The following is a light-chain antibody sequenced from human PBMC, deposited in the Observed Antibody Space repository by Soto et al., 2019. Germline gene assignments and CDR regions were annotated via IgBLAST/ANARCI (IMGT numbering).Light chain of an antibody. CDR2: GAS. J-gene: IGKJ1*01. CDR1: QSVSIN. CDR3: QHYTNWPRT. V-gene: IGKV3-15*01. Sequence: EIVMTQSPATLSVSRGERATLSCMASQSVSINLAWYQKKPGQAPRLLIYGASTRATGIPARFSGSGSGTEFTLTISSLHSEDFAVYDCQHYTNWPRTFGQGTKVDIK.